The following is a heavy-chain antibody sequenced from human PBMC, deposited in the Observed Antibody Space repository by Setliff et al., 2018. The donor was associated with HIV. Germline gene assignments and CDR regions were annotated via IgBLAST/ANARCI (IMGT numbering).Heavy chain of an antibody. CDR2: MNPNSGHT. CDR3: ARGLTIFGVATPGIYSFMDV. D-gene: IGHD3-3*01. Sequence: ASVKVSCKASGYTFTSYDINWVRQATGQGLEWMGWMNPNSGHTGYAQKFQGRVTITSDTSISTAYMELSSLRSEDTAVYYCARGLTIFGVATPGIYSFMDVWGKGTTVTVSS. V-gene: IGHV1-8*03. CDR1: GYTFTSYD. J-gene: IGHJ6*03.